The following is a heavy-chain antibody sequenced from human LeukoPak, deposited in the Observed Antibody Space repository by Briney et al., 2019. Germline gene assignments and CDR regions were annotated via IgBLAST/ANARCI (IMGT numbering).Heavy chain of an antibody. J-gene: IGHJ3*02. Sequence: GRSLRLSCAASGFTFDDYAMHWVRQAPGKGLEWVSGISWNSGSIGYADSVKGRFTISRDNAKNSLYLQMNSLRAEDTAVYYCARESRYSGSYSDAFDIWGRGTMVTVSS. CDR1: GFTFDDYA. CDR3: ARESRYSGSYSDAFDI. D-gene: IGHD1-26*01. CDR2: ISWNSGSI. V-gene: IGHV3-9*01.